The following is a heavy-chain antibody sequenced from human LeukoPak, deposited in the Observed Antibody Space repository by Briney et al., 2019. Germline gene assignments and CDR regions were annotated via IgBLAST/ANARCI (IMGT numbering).Heavy chain of an antibody. CDR3: ARDRYDFWSGYYTNAFDI. CDR2: ISWNSGSI. Sequence: GGSLRLSCAASGFTFDDYAMHWVRQAPGKGLEWVSGISWNSGSIGYADSVKGRFTISRDNAKNSLYLQMNSLRAEDTALYYCARDRYDFWSGYYTNAFDIWGQGTMVTVSS. CDR1: GFTFDDYA. J-gene: IGHJ3*02. D-gene: IGHD3-3*01. V-gene: IGHV3-9*01.